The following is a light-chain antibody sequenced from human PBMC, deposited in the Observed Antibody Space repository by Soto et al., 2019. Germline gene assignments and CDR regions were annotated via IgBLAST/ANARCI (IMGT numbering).Light chain of an antibody. CDR2: EVS. CDR1: SSDVGSYNL. J-gene: IGLJ1*01. V-gene: IGLV2-23*02. Sequence: QSALTQPASVSGSPGQSITISCTGTSSDVGSYNLVSWYQQHPGKAPKLMIYEVSKRPSGGYNRFSGSKSGNTASLTISGLQAEDEADYYCCSYAGSSTFVFGTGTKLTVL. CDR3: CSYAGSSTFV.